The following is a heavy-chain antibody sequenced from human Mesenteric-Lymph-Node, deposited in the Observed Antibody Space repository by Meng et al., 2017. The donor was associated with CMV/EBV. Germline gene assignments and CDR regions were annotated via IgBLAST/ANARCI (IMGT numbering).Heavy chain of an antibody. V-gene: IGHV3-23*01. Sequence: GESLKISCAASGFTFSTYPMSWVRQAPEKGLDWVSSISESGGSTYYADSVKGRFTISRDNSKNTLYLQINRLRVEDTAVYYCAKAYYYESSGMHFWGQGTLVTVSS. J-gene: IGHJ4*02. CDR2: ISESGGST. CDR3: AKAYYYESSGMHF. CDR1: GFTFSTYP. D-gene: IGHD3-22*01.